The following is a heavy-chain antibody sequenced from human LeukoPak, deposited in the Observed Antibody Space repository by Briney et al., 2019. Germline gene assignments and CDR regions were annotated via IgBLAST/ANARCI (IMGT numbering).Heavy chain of an antibody. CDR3: ARDLREQQLGYYYGMDV. D-gene: IGHD6-13*01. J-gene: IGHJ6*02. Sequence: GASVKVSCKASGGTFSSYAISWVRQAPGQGLEWMGRIIPILGIANYAQNFQGRVTITADKSTSTAYMELSSLRSEDTAVYYCARDLREQQLGYYYGMDVWGQGTTVTVSS. V-gene: IGHV1-69*04. CDR2: IIPILGIA. CDR1: GGTFSSYA.